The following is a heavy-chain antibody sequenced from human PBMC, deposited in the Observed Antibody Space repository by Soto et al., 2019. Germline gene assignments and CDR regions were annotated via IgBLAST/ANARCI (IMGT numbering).Heavy chain of an antibody. Sequence: ASVKVSCKTSGYTFTNNVIHWVRQAPGQMLEWIGWVNAGNDNTKWSREFQGRLTLTKDTSATTAYMELSSLTPEDTAIYFCAREVPYGYSRFDYWGQGTLVTVYS. CDR1: GYTFTNNV. J-gene: IGHJ4*02. CDR3: AREVPYGYSRFDY. D-gene: IGHD5-18*01. CDR2: VNAGNDNT. V-gene: IGHV1-3*01.